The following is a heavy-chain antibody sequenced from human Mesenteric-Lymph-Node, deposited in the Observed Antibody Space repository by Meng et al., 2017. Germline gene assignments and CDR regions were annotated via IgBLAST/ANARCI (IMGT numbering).Heavy chain of an antibody. CDR1: GYTFTAYY. D-gene: IGHD3-16*01. CDR3: ARLPASRAYIDVGFDHFFDS. J-gene: IGHJ5*01. CDR2: INPNTGAT. Sequence: ASVKVSCKASGYTFTAYYIHWVRQAPGQGLEWMGRINPNTGATNSPQKFQGRVTVTRDTSISTAYMELSGLRSDDTDVYYCARLPASRAYIDVGFDHFFDSWGQGSLVTVSS. V-gene: IGHV1-2*05.